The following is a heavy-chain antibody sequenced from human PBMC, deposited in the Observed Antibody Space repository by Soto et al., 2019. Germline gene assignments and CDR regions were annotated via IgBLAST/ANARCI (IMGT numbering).Heavy chain of an antibody. CDR3: AAQLTADGDFDL. CDR1: GFSVSRSGSS. Sequence: QITLKESGPALLKPTQTLTLTCTLSGFSVSRSGSSVGWIRQPPGKALEWLALTYWDDTQRYKPSLRRRLTISRDTSKNQVVLSMTNMDPVDTATYFCAAQLTADGDFDLWGRGTLVSVPS. V-gene: IGHV2-5*02. CDR2: TYWDDTQ. D-gene: IGHD1-1*01. J-gene: IGHJ2*01.